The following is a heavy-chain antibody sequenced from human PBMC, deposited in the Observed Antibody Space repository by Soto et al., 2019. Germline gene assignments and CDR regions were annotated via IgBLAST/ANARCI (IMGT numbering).Heavy chain of an antibody. Sequence: QVQLQESGPGLVKPSETLSLTCTVSGDPVTSGSYYWSWVRQPPGKGLEWIAYIYHSGSTKYNPTLRSRATISVDTSKNQFSLRLNSVTAADTAVYYGARWKYSDANLPGDWFESWGQGTLVAVSS. CDR2: IYHSGST. CDR1: GDPVTSGSYY. CDR3: ARWKYSDANLPGDWFES. V-gene: IGHV4-61*01. D-gene: IGHD1-7*01. J-gene: IGHJ5*01.